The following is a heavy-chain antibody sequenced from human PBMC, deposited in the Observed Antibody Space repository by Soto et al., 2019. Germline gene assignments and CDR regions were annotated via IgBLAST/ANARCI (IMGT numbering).Heavy chain of an antibody. CDR3: AKAGVVAATPADY. D-gene: IGHD2-15*01. Sequence: GGSLRLSCAASGFTFSSYGMHWVRQAPGKGLEWVAVIPYEGSNKYYADSVKGRFTISRDNSKNTLYLQMNSLRAEDTAVYYCAKAGVVAATPADYWGQGTLVTVSS. V-gene: IGHV3-30*18. J-gene: IGHJ4*02. CDR1: GFTFSSYG. CDR2: IPYEGSNK.